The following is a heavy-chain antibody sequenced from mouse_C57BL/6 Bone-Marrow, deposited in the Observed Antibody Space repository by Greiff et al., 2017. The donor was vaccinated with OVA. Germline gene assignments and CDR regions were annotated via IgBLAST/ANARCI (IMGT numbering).Heavy chain of an antibody. CDR3: AREGYWYFDV. J-gene: IGHJ1*03. CDR1: GYTFTDYN. V-gene: IGHV1-18*01. Sequence: VHVKQSGPELVKPGASAKIPCKASGYTFTDYNMDWVKQSHGKSLEWIGDINPNNGGTIYNQKFKGKATLTVDKSSSTAYMELRSLTSEDTAVYYCAREGYWYFDVWGTGTTVTVSS. CDR2: INPNNGGT.